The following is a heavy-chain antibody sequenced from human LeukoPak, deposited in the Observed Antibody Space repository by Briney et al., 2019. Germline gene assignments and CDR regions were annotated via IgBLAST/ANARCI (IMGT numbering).Heavy chain of an antibody. J-gene: IGHJ5*01. D-gene: IGHD6-13*01. Sequence: GGSLRLSCVASGFTFGSYAMSWVRQAPGKGLEWVAGISGIGGRTYHTDSVKGRFTISRDNSKNTLSLQMDSLRAEDTAIYYCGKDWGAATGPPPHDSWGQGTLVTVSS. V-gene: IGHV3-23*01. CDR2: ISGIGGRT. CDR1: GFTFGSYA. CDR3: GKDWGAATGPPPHDS.